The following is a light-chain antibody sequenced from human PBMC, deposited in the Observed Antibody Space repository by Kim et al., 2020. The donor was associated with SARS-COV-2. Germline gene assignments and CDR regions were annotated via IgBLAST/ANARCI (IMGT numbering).Light chain of an antibody. V-gene: IGLV3-19*01. J-gene: IGLJ1*01. CDR1: SLRSYY. CDR3: NSRDSSGNHQV. CDR2: GKN. Sequence: SSELTQDPAVSVALGQTVRITCQGVSLRSYYASWYQQKPGQAPVLVIYGKNNRPSGIPDRFSGSSSGNTASLTITGAQAEDESDYYCNSRDSSGNHQVFG.